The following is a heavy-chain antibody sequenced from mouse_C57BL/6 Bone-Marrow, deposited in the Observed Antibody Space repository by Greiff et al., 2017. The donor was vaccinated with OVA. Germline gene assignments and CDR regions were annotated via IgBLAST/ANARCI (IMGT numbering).Heavy chain of an antibody. D-gene: IGHD2-1*01. CDR1: GYTFTDYE. Sequence: VQLQQPGAELVRPGASVTLSCKASGYTFTDYEMHWVKQTPVHGLEWIGAIDPETGGTAYNQKFKGKAILTADKSSSTAYMELRSLTSEDSAVYYCTRDLYYGLWGQGTSVTVSS. J-gene: IGHJ4*01. CDR3: TRDLYYGL. V-gene: IGHV1-15*01. CDR2: IDPETGGT.